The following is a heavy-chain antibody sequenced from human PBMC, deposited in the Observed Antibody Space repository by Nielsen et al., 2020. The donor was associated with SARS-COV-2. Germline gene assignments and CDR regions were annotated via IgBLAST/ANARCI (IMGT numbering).Heavy chain of an antibody. CDR3: TRLGAVAPRYWFDP. CDR2: IYPGDSDT. J-gene: IGHJ5*02. D-gene: IGHD4/OR15-4a*01. V-gene: IGHV5-51*01. CDR1: GYSFTSYW. Sequence: GGSLRLSCKGSGYSFTSYWIGWVRQMPGKGLEWMGIIYPGDSDTRYSPSFQGQVTISADKSISTAYLQWSSLKASDTAMYYCTRLGAVAPRYWFDPWGQGTLVTVSS.